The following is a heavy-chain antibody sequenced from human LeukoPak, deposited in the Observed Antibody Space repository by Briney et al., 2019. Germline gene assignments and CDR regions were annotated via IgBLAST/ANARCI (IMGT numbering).Heavy chain of an antibody. J-gene: IGHJ4*02. Sequence: GASVKVSCKASGYTFTSYYMHWVRQAPGQGLEWMGIINPSGGSTSYAQKFQGRVTMTRDTSMSTVYMELSSLRSEDTAVYYCASPRLWSSSWYGLDYWGQGTLVTVSS. V-gene: IGHV1-46*01. D-gene: IGHD6-13*01. CDR1: GYTFTSYY. CDR2: INPSGGST. CDR3: ASPRLWSSSWYGLDY.